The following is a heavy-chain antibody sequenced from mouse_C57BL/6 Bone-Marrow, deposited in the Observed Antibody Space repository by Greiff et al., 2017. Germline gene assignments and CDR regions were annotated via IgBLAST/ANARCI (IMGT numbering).Heavy chain of an antibody. Sequence: QVQLQQPGAELVRPGSSVKLSCKASGYTFTSYWMHWVKQRPIQGLEWIGNIDPSDSETHYNQKFKDKATLTVDKSYSTAYMQLSSLTSEDYAVYYCARWGGLRRSYYYAMDYWGQGTSVTVSS. V-gene: IGHV1-52*01. CDR3: ARWGGLRRSYYYAMDY. D-gene: IGHD2-4*01. J-gene: IGHJ4*01. CDR2: IDPSDSET. CDR1: GYTFTSYW.